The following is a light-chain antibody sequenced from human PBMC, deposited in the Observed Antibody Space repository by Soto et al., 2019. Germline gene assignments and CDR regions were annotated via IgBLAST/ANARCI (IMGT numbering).Light chain of an antibody. Sequence: QSALTQPASVSGSPGQSITISCTGTSSDVGTYNLVSWYQQYPGQAPKLMIYATSKPPSGVSKRFSGSKSGDTASLTSSGLQAEDEDDYYCTSFARGSTLVFGGGTKLTVL. J-gene: IGLJ3*02. V-gene: IGLV2-23*01. CDR2: ATS. CDR1: SSDVGTYNL. CDR3: TSFARGSTLV.